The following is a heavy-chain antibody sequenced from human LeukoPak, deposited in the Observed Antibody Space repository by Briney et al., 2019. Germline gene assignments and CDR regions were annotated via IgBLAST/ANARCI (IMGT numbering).Heavy chain of an antibody. CDR1: GGSFSGYY. Sequence: PSETLSLTCAVYGGSFSGYYWSWIRQPPGKGLERIGEINHSGSTNYNPSLKSRVTISVDTSKNQFSLKLSSVTAADTAVYYCATRESLFLEWLPQGDWGQGTLVTVSS. CDR3: ATRESLFLEWLPQGD. CDR2: INHSGST. J-gene: IGHJ4*02. D-gene: IGHD3-3*01. V-gene: IGHV4-34*01.